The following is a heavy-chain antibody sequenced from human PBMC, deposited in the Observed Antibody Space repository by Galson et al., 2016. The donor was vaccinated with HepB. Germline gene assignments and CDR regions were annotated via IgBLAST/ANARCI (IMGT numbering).Heavy chain of an antibody. CDR1: GLSVSDSGLC. CDR3: ARQYFSGERDILFDS. V-gene: IGHV2-70*11. D-gene: IGHD2/OR15-2a*01. J-gene: IGHJ4*02. CDR2: IDWDDDT. Sequence: PALVKPTQTLTLTCTLSGLSVSDSGLCVSWIRQSPGRALEWLARIDWDDDTYYSTSLKTRLTISKDNSKNEVYLKMTGMDPVESGTYYCARQYFSGERDILFDSWGLGTVVAVSS.